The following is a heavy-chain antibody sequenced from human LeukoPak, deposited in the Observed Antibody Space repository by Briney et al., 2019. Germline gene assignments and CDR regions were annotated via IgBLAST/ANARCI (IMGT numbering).Heavy chain of an antibody. CDR3: ARGRLTNTVTTTAVIY. J-gene: IGHJ4*02. D-gene: IGHD4-11*01. CDR2: INPSGGAT. V-gene: IGHV1-46*01. Sequence: ASVKVSCKASGYTFTSYYMHWVRQAPGQGLEWMGIINPSGGATIYAQKFQGRVTMTRDTSTSAVFMELNSLRSEDTAVYYCARGRLTNTVTTTAVIYWGQGTLVTVSS. CDR1: GYTFTSYY.